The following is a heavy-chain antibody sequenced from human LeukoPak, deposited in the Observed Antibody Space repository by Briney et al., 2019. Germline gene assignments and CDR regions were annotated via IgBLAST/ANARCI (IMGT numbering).Heavy chain of an antibody. CDR3: ARRSRNGLDAFDI. CDR1: AYTFSGYY. J-gene: IGHJ3*02. D-gene: IGHD2-8*01. V-gene: IGHV1-2*02. Sequence: ASVKVSCKASAYTFSGYYLHWVRQAPGQGPEWMGWIDPNNGDTDYAQKFQGRVTMTRDRSISTAHMELSRLTSDDTAVYYCARRSRNGLDAFDIWGQGTMVTVSS. CDR2: IDPNNGDT.